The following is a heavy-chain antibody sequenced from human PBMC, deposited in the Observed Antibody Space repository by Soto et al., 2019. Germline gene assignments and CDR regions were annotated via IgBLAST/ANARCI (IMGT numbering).Heavy chain of an antibody. Sequence: EVQLLESGGGLVQPGGSLRLSCAASGFTFSSYAMNWVRQAPGKGLEWVSVISGSGGSTYYADCVKGRFTISRDNSKNTLYLQMNSLRAEDTAVYYCAKRTTGWYFDLWGRGTLVTVSS. CDR1: GFTFSSYA. CDR3: AKRTTGWYFDL. V-gene: IGHV3-23*01. J-gene: IGHJ2*01. CDR2: ISGSGGST.